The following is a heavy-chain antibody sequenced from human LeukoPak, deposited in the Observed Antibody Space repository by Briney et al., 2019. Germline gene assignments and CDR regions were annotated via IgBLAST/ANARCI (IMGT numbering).Heavy chain of an antibody. D-gene: IGHD2-2*01. CDR2: FDPEDGET. CDR1: GYTLTELS. Sequence: GASVKVSCKVSGYTLTELSMHWVRQAPGKGLEWMGGFDPEDGETIYAQKFQGRVTMTEDTSTDTAYMELSSLRSEDTAVYYCATSAICSSTSCYFKLSDIWGQGTMVTVSS. V-gene: IGHV1-24*01. CDR3: ATSAICSSTSCYFKLSDI. J-gene: IGHJ3*02.